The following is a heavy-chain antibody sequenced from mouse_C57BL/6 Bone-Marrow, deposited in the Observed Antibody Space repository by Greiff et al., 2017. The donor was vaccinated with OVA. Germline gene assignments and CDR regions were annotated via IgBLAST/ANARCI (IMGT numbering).Heavy chain of an antibody. Sequence: VQRVESGAELVRPGASVTLSCKASGYTFTDYEMHWVKQTPVHGLEWIGAIDPETGGTAYNQKFKGKAILTADKSSSTAYMELRSLTSEDSAVYYGTRGYSNYYAMDYCGQGTAVTVSS. V-gene: IGHV1-15*01. CDR3: TRGYSNYYAMDY. CDR1: GYTFTDYE. J-gene: IGHJ4*01. D-gene: IGHD2-5*01. CDR2: IDPETGGT.